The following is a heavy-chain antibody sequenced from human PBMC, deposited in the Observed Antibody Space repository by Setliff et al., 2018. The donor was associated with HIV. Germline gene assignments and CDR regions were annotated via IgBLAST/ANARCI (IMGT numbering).Heavy chain of an antibody. CDR1: GFTFSTTW. D-gene: IGHD3-22*01. CDR2: INTDGSST. J-gene: IGHJ4*02. V-gene: IGHV3-74*01. Sequence: PGRSLRLSCAASGFTFSTTWMYWVRQAPGKGLVWVSRINTDGSSTTYADSVKGRFTISRDNAKGALYLQMNSLRAEDTAMYYCVRSGIILGITPWYWGQGTLVTVSS. CDR3: VRSGIILGITPWY.